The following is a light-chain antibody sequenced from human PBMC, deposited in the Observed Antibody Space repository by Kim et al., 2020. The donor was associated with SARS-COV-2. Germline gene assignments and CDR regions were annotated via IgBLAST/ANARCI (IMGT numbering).Light chain of an antibody. CDR2: DLT. V-gene: IGLV2-14*03. J-gene: IGLJ2*01. CDR1: SSDVGAYDY. Sequence: ITLNWTVTSSDVGAYDYVSWYHQHPGTAPELIIYDLTRRPSGVSTRFSGTKSGNTASLTISGLQADNEADYYCSSYTVTGTVIFGGGTQLTVL. CDR3: SSYTVTGTVI.